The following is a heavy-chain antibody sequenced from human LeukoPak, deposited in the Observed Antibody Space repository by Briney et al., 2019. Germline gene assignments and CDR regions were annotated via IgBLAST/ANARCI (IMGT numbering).Heavy chain of an antibody. Sequence: GGSLRLSCAASGFTFSTCGMSWVRQAPGKGLEWVSTISGTGGSTYYANSVKGRFTISRDNSKNTLYLQMNSLRAEDTALYYCAKGLSGYCSITSCSERFDCWGQGTLVTVSS. CDR3: AKGLSGYCSITSCSERFDC. D-gene: IGHD2-2*01. CDR1: GFTFSTCG. CDR2: ISGTGGST. J-gene: IGHJ4*02. V-gene: IGHV3-23*01.